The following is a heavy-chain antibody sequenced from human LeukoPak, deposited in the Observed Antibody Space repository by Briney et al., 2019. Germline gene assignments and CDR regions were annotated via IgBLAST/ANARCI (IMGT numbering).Heavy chain of an antibody. CDR2: INKDGSEV. CDR3: AKLLWFGELFSGPNWFDP. D-gene: IGHD3-10*01. J-gene: IGHJ5*02. V-gene: IGHV3-7*03. Sequence: GGSLRLSCAGSGFIFSSYWMSWVRQAPGKGLEWVANINKDGSEVNYVGSMKGRFTISRDNAKNSLYLQMNSLRAEDTAVYYCAKLLWFGELFSGPNWFDPWGQGTLVTVSS. CDR1: GFIFSSYW.